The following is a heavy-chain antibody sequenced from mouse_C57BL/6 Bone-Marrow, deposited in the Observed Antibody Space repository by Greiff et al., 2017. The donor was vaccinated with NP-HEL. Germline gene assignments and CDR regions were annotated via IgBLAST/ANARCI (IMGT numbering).Heavy chain of an antibody. CDR2: INYDGSST. CDR1: GFTFSDYY. J-gene: IGHJ2*01. CDR3: ARDLGPFDY. Sequence: EVQRVESEEGLVQPGSSMKLSCTASGFTFSDYYMAWVRQVPEKGLEWVANINYDGSSTYYLDSLKSRFIISRDNAKNILYLQMSSLKSEDTATYYCARDLGPFDYWGQGTTLTVSS. V-gene: IGHV5-16*01.